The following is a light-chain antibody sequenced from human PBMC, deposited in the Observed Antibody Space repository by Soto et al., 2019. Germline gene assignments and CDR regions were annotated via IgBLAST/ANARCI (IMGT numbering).Light chain of an antibody. J-gene: IGKJ5*01. CDR3: MQSIQFPIT. V-gene: IGKV2-30*02. Sequence: DVVMTQSPLSLPFTLGQPASISFISNQSLVHSDGIAYFSWFQQRPGRSPRRLIYKVSNRDSGVPARFSGSGSGTDFALKISRVEAEDVGVYYCMQSIQFPITFGQGTRLEIK. CDR1: QSLVHSDGIAY. CDR2: KVS.